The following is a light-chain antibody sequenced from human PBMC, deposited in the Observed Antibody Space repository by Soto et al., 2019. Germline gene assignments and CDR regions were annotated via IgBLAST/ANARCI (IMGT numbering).Light chain of an antibody. J-gene: IGKJ1*01. CDR2: GAS. CDR1: QTVRNN. CDR3: QQYNDWPT. V-gene: IGKV3-15*01. Sequence: IGLTQCPGTLSLSPGERATLSCRASQTVRNNYLAWYQLKPGQAPRLLIYGASTRATGIPARFSGSGSGTEFTLTISSLQSEDFAVYYCQQYNDWPTFGQGTKVDIK.